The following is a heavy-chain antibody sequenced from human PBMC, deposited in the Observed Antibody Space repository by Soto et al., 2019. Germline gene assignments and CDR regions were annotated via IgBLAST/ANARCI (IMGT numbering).Heavy chain of an antibody. Sequence: GASVKVSCEASGYTFTSYYMHWVRQAPGQGLEWMGIINPSGGSTSYAQKFQGRVTMTRDTSTSTVYMELSSLRSEDTAVYYCARDGETRYYDILTGYYLYLDYWGQGTLVTVSS. CDR2: INPSGGST. J-gene: IGHJ4*02. CDR1: GYTFTSYY. V-gene: IGHV1-46*01. CDR3: ARDGETRYYDILTGYYLYLDY. D-gene: IGHD3-9*01.